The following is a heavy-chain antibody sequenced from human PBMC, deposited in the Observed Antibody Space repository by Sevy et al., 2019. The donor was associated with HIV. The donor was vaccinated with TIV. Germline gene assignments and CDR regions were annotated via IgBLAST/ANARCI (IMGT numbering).Heavy chain of an antibody. CDR3: AGENAWGRGYS. V-gene: IGHV4-59*08. J-gene: IGHJ4*02. CDR1: GGSITSLY. Sequence: SETLSLTCTVSGGSITSLYWNWIRQPPGKGLEWIANIYYNGHINYNPSLKSGVTLSLDTSKNHFSLRLSSVTAADTAMYYCAGENAWGRGYSWGQGTLVTVSS. D-gene: IGHD1-26*01. CDR2: IYYNGHI.